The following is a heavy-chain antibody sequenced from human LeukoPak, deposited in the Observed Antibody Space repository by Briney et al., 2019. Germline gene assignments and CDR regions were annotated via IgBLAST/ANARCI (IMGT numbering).Heavy chain of an antibody. J-gene: IGHJ4*02. Sequence: GGSLRLSCAASGFTFSSYGMHWVRQAPGKGLKWVSAISGSGGSTYYADSVKGRFTISRDNSKNTLYLQMNSLRAEDTAVYYCAKDWMTVAGTYFDYWGQGTLVTVSS. CDR3: AKDWMTVAGTYFDY. CDR2: ISGSGGST. CDR1: GFTFSSYG. D-gene: IGHD6-19*01. V-gene: IGHV3-23*01.